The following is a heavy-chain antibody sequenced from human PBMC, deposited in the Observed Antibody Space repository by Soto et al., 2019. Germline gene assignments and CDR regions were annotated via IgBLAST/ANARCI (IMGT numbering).Heavy chain of an antibody. CDR1: GITISNYP. Sequence: EVQLLESGGGLVQPGGSLRRSCAASGITISNYPMSWVRQAPGKGLDWVSGISGSGDRTYYADSAKGRFTISKDISKDPLPLQLDNLGVEDTAVYFWVKDDGGYPSTAPHWGQGTLVIVSS. D-gene: IGHD3-22*01. CDR3: VKDDGGYPSTAPH. J-gene: IGHJ1*01. CDR2: ISGSGDRT. V-gene: IGHV3-23*01.